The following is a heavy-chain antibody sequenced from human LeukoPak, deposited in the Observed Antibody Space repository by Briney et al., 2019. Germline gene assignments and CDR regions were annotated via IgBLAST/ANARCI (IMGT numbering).Heavy chain of an antibody. J-gene: IGHJ6*03. CDR1: GYTFTSYY. CDR2: INPSGGST. Sequence: GAAVKVSCKASGYTFTSYYMHWVRQAPGQGLEWMGIINPSGGSTSYAQKFQGRVTMTRDTSTSTVYMELSSLRSEDTAVYYCARDQSRYYYYMDVWGKGTTVTVSS. V-gene: IGHV1-46*01. CDR3: ARDQSRYYYYMDV.